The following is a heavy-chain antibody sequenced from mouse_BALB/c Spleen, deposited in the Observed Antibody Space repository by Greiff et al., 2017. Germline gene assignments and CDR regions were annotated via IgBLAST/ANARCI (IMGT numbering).Heavy chain of an antibody. CDR1: GFTFSSYT. CDR3: ARPPSMITTPFAY. CDR2: ISNGGGST. D-gene: IGHD2-4*01. Sequence: EVKVEESGGGLVQPGGSRKLSCAASGFTFSSYTMSWVRQTPEKRLEWVAYISNGGGSTYYPDTVKGRFTISRDNAKNTLYLQMSSLKSEDTAMYYCARPPSMITTPFAYWGQGTLVTVSA. V-gene: IGHV5-12-2*01. J-gene: IGHJ3*01.